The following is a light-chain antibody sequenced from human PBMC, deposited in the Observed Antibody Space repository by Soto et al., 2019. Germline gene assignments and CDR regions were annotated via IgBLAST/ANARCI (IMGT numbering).Light chain of an antibody. CDR3: QQLNSYTIT. CDR2: AAS. J-gene: IGKJ5*01. CDR1: QSISNH. Sequence: DIQMTQSPSSLSASVEDRVIITCRASQSISNHLNWYQQKPGKAPKLLIFAASSLQSGVPSRFSGSRSGPEFNLTISRLQTEDFATYYCQQLNSYTITFGQGTRLEIK. V-gene: IGKV1-17*01.